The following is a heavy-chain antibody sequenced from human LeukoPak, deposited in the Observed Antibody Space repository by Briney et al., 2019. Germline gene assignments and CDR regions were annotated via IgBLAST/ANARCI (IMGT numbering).Heavy chain of an antibody. J-gene: IGHJ5*02. CDR2: INHSGST. D-gene: IGHD2-2*01. CDR1: GGSFSGYY. V-gene: IGHV4-34*01. CDR3: AREGCSSTSCQYSWFDP. Sequence: SETLSLTCAVYGGSFSGYYWSWIRQPPGKGLEWIGEINHSGSTNYNPSLKSRVTISVDTSKNQFSLKLSSVTAADTAVYYCAREGCSSTSCQYSWFDPWGQGTLVTVSS.